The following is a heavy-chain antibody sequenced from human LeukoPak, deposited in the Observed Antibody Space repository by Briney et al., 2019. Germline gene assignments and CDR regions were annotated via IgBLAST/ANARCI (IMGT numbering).Heavy chain of an antibody. D-gene: IGHD4-17*01. Sequence: GGSLRLSCAASGFTFRSDSMNWVRQAPGKGLEWVSSISSSSSYIYYADSVKGRFTISRDNAKNSLYLQMNSLRAEDTAVYYCARYSTVTTWVGFDFDYWGQGTLVTVSS. CDR1: GFTFRSDS. J-gene: IGHJ4*02. CDR3: ARYSTVTTWVGFDFDY. CDR2: ISSSSSYI. V-gene: IGHV3-21*01.